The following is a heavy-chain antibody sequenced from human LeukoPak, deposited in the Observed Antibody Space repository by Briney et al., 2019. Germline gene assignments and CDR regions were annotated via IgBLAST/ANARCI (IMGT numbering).Heavy chain of an antibody. D-gene: IGHD5-18*01. V-gene: IGHV1-8*01. Sequence: GASVKVSCKASGYTFTSYDINWVRQATGQGLEWMGWMNPNSGNTGYAQKFQGRVTMTRNTAISTVYMELSSLKSEDTAIYYCAKVGLGNTAIHIWGQGTMVTVSS. CDR2: MNPNSGNT. J-gene: IGHJ3*02. CDR1: GYTFTSYD. CDR3: AKVGLGNTAIHI.